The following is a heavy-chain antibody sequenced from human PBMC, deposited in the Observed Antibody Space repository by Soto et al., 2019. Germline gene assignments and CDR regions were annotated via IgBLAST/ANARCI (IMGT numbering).Heavy chain of an antibody. Sequence: QVQLVQSGAEVKKPGASVKVSCKASGYTFTGYYMHWVRQAPGQGLEWMGWINPNSGGTNYAQKFQGRVTMTRDTSISTAYMELSRLRSDDTAVYYCARVNYYGSGSYVADYYYGMDVWGQGTTVTVSS. J-gene: IGHJ6*02. CDR2: INPNSGGT. V-gene: IGHV1-2*02. CDR3: ARVNYYGSGSYVADYYYGMDV. D-gene: IGHD3-10*01. CDR1: GYTFTGYY.